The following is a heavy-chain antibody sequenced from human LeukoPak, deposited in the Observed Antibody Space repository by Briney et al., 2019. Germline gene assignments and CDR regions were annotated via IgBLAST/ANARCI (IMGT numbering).Heavy chain of an antibody. CDR3: ARVGGVSDPYYDYVWGSYRTEYFQH. CDR1: GDSISSSTYY. CDR2: IFYSGST. J-gene: IGHJ1*01. Sequence: SETLSLTCTVSGDSISSSTYYWGWIRQPPGKGLEWIGSIFYSGSTYYNPSFKSRVTISVDTSKNQFSLRLSSVTAADTAVYYCARVGGVSDPYYDYVWGSYRTEYFQHWGQGTLVTVSS. D-gene: IGHD3-16*02. V-gene: IGHV4-39*01.